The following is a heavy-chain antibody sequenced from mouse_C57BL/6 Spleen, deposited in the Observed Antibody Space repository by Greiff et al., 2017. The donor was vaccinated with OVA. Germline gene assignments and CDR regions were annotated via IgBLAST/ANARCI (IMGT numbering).Heavy chain of an antibody. D-gene: IGHD2-4*01. J-gene: IGHJ3*01. Sequence: DVMLVESGGGLVKPGGSLKLSCAASGFTFSSYAMSWVRQTPEKRLEWVATISDGGSYTYYPDNVKGRFTISRDNAKNNLYLQMSHLKSEDTAMYYCAREYDYGVAYWGQGTLVTVSA. CDR1: GFTFSSYA. CDR3: AREYDYGVAY. V-gene: IGHV5-4*01. CDR2: ISDGGSYT.